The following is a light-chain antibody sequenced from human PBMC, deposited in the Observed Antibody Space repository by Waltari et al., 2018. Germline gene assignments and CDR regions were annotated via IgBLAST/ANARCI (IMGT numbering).Light chain of an antibody. CDR1: QSIGRY. Sequence: EIVLTQSPGTLSLSPGERATLSCRASQSIGRYLALYQQKPDQAPRLRIYGASSRATGIPDMLSGRGSGTDFSLTISRLEPEDFAVYYCQNHERLPATFGQGTKVEIK. CDR2: GAS. CDR3: QNHERLPAT. J-gene: IGKJ1*01. V-gene: IGKV3-20*01.